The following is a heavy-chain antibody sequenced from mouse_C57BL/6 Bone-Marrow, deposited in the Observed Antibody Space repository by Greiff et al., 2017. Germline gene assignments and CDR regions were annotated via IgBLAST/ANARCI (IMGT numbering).Heavy chain of an antibody. V-gene: IGHV5-6*02. Sequence: EVKVVESGGDLVKPGGSLKLSCAASGFTFSSYGMSWVRQTPDKRLEWVATISSGGSYTYYHDSVKGRFTISRDNDKNTLYLQMSSLKSEDTATYYCGRRGDGRDWYCDVWGTGTTVTVSS. D-gene: IGHD3-3*01. CDR2: ISSGGSYT. J-gene: IGHJ1*03. CDR1: GFTFSSYG. CDR3: GRRGDGRDWYCDV.